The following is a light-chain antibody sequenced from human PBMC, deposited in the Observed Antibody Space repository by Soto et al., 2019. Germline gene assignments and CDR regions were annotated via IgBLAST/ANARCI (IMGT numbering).Light chain of an antibody. V-gene: IGKV3-11*01. J-gene: IGKJ3*01. CDR3: QQRSNWPS. CDR2: DAS. Sequence: EIVLTQSAATLSLSPGERATLSYRASQSVSSYLAWYQQKPGQAPRLLIYDASNRATGIPARFSGSGSGTDFTLTISSLEPEDFAVYYCQQRSNWPSFGPGTKVDIK. CDR1: QSVSSY.